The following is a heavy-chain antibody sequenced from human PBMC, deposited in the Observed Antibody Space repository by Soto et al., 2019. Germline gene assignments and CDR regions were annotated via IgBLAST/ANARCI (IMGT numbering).Heavy chain of an antibody. J-gene: IGHJ4*02. CDR1: GFTFSTHI. V-gene: IGHV3-48*02. CDR2: ISSGSRTI. CDR3: ATGSGNGSGY. D-gene: IGHD3-10*01. Sequence: EVQLVESGGSLVQPGGSLRLSCAASGFTFSTHIMNWVRQAPGKGLEWLSYISSGSRTIYYADSVMGRFTISRDNAQNSLYLQMHSLRDEDTAVYYCATGSGNGSGYWVQGTLVTVSS.